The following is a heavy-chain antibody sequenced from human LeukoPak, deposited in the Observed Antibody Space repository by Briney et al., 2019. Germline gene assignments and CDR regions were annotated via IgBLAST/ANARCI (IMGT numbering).Heavy chain of an antibody. CDR3: ARGIVLMWNWFDP. Sequence: PGGSLRLSCAASGITFSGSGMSWVRQAPGKGLEWVSTISGSGSNTHYADPVKGRFTISRDISKNSLYLQMNSLRAEDTAVYYCARGIVLMWNWFDPWGQGTLVTVSS. CDR2: ISGSGSNT. J-gene: IGHJ5*02. V-gene: IGHV3-23*01. CDR1: GITFSGSG. D-gene: IGHD2-8*01.